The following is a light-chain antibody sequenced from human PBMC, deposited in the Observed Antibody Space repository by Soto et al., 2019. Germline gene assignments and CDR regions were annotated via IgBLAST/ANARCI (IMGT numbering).Light chain of an antibody. CDR2: AVS. J-gene: IGLJ1*01. CDR3: SSYTSSSIPYV. V-gene: IGLV2-14*01. Sequence: QSALTQPASVSGSPGQSITISCTGTSSDVGAYKYVSWYQQHPGKAPKLMIYAVSNRPSGVSNRFSGSKSGNTASLTISGLQAEDEADYYCSSYTSSSIPYVFGTGTKATVL. CDR1: SSDVGAYKY.